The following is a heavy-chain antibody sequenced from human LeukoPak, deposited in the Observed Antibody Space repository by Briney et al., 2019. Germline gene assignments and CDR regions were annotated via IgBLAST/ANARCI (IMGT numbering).Heavy chain of an antibody. D-gene: IGHD1-26*01. V-gene: IGHV1-2*02. CDR3: AGRVASSGQMPHDY. Sequence: ASVKVSCKASGYTFTGYYIRWVRQAPGQGLEWMGCINSNSGATNSAQKFQGRVTMTRDTSISTTYMELSSLRSDDTSVYYCAGRVASSGQMPHDYWGQGTLVTVPS. CDR1: GYTFTGYY. J-gene: IGHJ4*02. CDR2: INSNSGAT.